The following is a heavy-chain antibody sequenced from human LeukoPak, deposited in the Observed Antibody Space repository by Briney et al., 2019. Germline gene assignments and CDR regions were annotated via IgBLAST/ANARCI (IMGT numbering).Heavy chain of an antibody. D-gene: IGHD5-12*01. V-gene: IGHV3-30-3*01. CDR2: ISYDGSNK. CDR3: EEWLY. CDR1: GFTFSSYA. J-gene: IGHJ4*02. Sequence: GGSLRLSCAASGFTFSSYAMHWVRQAPGKGLEWVAVISYDGSNKYYADSVKGRFTISRDNSKNTLFLQMNSLRTEDTAVYYCEEWLYWGQGTRVTVSA.